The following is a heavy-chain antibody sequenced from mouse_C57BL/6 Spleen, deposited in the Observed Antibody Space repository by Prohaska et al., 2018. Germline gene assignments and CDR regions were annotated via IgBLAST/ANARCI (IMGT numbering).Heavy chain of an antibody. CDR3: ARDYYGSSSYYYAMDY. CDR2: INPNNGGT. D-gene: IGHD1-1*01. J-gene: IGHJ4*01. Sequence: HGKSLEWIGYINPNNGGTSYNQKFKGKATLTVNKSSSTAYMELRSLTSEDSAVYYCARDYYGSSSYYYAMDYWGQGTSVTVSS. V-gene: IGHV1-22*01.